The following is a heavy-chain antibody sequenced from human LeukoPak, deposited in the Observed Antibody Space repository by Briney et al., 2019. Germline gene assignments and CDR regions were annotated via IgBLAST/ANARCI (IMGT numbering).Heavy chain of an antibody. V-gene: IGHV3-21*01. CDR1: GFIFSSYS. J-gene: IGHJ4*02. CDR3: ARAVAGTWNDY. Sequence: GGSLRLSCAASGFIFSSYSMNWVRQAPGKGLEWVSSISSSSSYIYYADSVKGRFTISRDNAKNSLYLQMNSLRAEDTAVYYCARAVAGTWNDYWGQGTLVTVSS. D-gene: IGHD6-19*01. CDR2: ISSSSSYI.